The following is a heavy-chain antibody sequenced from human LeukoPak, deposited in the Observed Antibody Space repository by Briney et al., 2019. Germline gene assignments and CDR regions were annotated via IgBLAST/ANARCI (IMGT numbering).Heavy chain of an antibody. Sequence: PGGSLRLSCAASGFTFGTYATSWVRQAPGKGLEWVSTIGVSVGNTYYADSVKGRFTISRDNSKNTLYLQMNSLRAEDTAVHYCAKRGKSLTGTKLYYFDQWGQGTLVTVSS. CDR3: AKRGKSLTGTKLYYFDQ. J-gene: IGHJ4*02. CDR2: IGVSVGNT. CDR1: GFTFGTYA. D-gene: IGHD1-7*01. V-gene: IGHV3-23*01.